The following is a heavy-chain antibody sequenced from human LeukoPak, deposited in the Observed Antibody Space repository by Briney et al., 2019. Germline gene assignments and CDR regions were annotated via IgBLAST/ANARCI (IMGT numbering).Heavy chain of an antibody. CDR2: IYTSGST. Sequence: SDTLSHTRSVSGGPISSYYWSWIRQPAGKVLEWIGRIYTSGSTNYNPSLKSRVTMSVDTSKNQFSLKLRSVTAAETGVYYCARDEVYYDILTGYYRGNWFDPWGQGTLVTVSS. CDR3: ARDEVYYDILTGYYRGNWFDP. V-gene: IGHV4-4*07. CDR1: GGPISSYY. D-gene: IGHD3-9*01. J-gene: IGHJ5*02.